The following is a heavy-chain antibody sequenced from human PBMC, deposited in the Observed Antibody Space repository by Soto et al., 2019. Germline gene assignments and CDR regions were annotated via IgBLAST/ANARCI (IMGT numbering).Heavy chain of an antibody. Sequence: GGSLRLSCAASGFTFSSYSMNWVRQAPGKGLEWVSSISSSSSYIYYADSVKGRFTISRDNAKNSLYLQMNSLRAEDTAVYYCARGSRGSSWYPGDDYWGQGTLVTVSS. CDR2: ISSSSSYI. V-gene: IGHV3-21*01. D-gene: IGHD6-13*01. CDR1: GFTFSSYS. CDR3: ARGSRGSSWYPGDDY. J-gene: IGHJ4*02.